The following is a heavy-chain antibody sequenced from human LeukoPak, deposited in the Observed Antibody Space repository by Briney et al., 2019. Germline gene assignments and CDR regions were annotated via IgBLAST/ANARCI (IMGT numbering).Heavy chain of an antibody. Sequence: GESLKISCKGSGYSFSSYWIGWVRQMPGKGLEWMGIIYPGDSDTRYSPSFQGQVTISADKSISTAYLQWSSLKASDTAMYYCARHYYDYVWGSYGIDYWGQGTLVTVSS. CDR2: IYPGDSDT. CDR1: GYSFSSYW. J-gene: IGHJ4*02. V-gene: IGHV5-51*01. D-gene: IGHD3-16*01. CDR3: ARHYYDYVWGSYGIDY.